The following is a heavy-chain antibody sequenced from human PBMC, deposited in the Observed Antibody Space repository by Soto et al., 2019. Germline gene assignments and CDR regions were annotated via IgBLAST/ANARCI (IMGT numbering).Heavy chain of an antibody. Sequence: EVQLLESGGGLVQPGGSLRLSCAASGFTFSTYAMIWVRQAPGKGLEWVSVITGSGGSTYYADSVKGRVTISRDTSKTPLFLQMNSLRAEDTAVYYCAKDRYGDYGGIDYWGQGTMVTVSS. J-gene: IGHJ4*02. CDR2: ITGSGGST. CDR3: AKDRYGDYGGIDY. D-gene: IGHD4-17*01. CDR1: GFTFSTYA. V-gene: IGHV3-23*01.